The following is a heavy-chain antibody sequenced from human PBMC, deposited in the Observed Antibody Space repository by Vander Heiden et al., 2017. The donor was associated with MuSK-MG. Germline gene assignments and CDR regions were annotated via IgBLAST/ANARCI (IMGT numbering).Heavy chain of an antibody. CDR2: IYHSGST. CDR1: GYY. V-gene: IGHV4-38-2*02. J-gene: IGHJ4*02. D-gene: IGHD3-22*01. Sequence: GYYWGWIRQPPGKGLEWLGSIYHSGSTYYHPSLKSRVTISVDTSKNQFSLKLSSVTAADTAVYYCARDITMIVVVIPYFDYWGQGTLVTVSS. CDR3: ARDITMIVVVIPYFDY.